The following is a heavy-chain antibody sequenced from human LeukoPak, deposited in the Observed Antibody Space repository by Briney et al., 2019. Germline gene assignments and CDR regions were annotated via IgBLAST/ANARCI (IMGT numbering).Heavy chain of an antibody. Sequence: GTSLRLSCAASGFSFSTYTMHWVRRAPGKGLEWVALISYDGSHIYYADSVRGRFTISRDISKSTLYLQMNSLRAEDTALYYCARAYSDSWYAGYWGQGALVTVSS. CDR1: GFSFSTYT. V-gene: IGHV3-30-3*01. CDR3: ARAYSDSWYAGY. CDR2: ISYDGSHI. D-gene: IGHD6-13*01. J-gene: IGHJ4*02.